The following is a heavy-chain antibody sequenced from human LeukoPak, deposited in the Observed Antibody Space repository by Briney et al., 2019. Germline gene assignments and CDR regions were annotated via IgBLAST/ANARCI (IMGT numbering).Heavy chain of an antibody. J-gene: IGHJ4*02. Sequence: ASVTVSFKVSGYTLTELSMHWVRQAPGKGLEWMGGFDPEDGETGHAQRFQGRVTMTEDTSTDTAYMELSSLTSEDTAVYFCATLAPWTDFDYWGQGTLVTVSS. V-gene: IGHV1-24*01. CDR3: ATLAPWTDFDY. CDR2: FDPEDGET. CDR1: GYTLTELS. D-gene: IGHD3/OR15-3a*01.